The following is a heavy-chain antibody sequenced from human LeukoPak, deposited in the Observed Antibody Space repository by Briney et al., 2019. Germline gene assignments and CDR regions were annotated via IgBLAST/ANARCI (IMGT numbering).Heavy chain of an antibody. J-gene: IGHJ2*01. CDR3: AKDSTDWYFDL. V-gene: IGHV3-9*01. Sequence: GGSLRLSCAASGFTFDDYTMHWVRQAPGKGLEWVSGISWNSGSIGYADSVKGRFTISRDNAKNSLYLQMISLRAEDTAFYYCAKDSTDWYFDLWGRGTLVTVSS. CDR2: ISWNSGSI. D-gene: IGHD4-17*01. CDR1: GFTFDDYT.